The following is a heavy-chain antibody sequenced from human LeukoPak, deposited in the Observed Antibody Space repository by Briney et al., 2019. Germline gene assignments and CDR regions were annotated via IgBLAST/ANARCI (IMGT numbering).Heavy chain of an antibody. Sequence: SETLSLTCTVSGGSISSYYWSWIRQPPGKGLEWIGYISCSGSTDSSPSLKSRVTISVDTSKNQFSLKLSSVTAAETAVYYCARVENYGSGSSEYWFDPWGQGTLVTVSS. D-gene: IGHD3-10*01. CDR2: ISCSGST. CDR1: GGSISSYY. CDR3: ARVENYGSGSSEYWFDP. J-gene: IGHJ5*02. V-gene: IGHV4-59*01.